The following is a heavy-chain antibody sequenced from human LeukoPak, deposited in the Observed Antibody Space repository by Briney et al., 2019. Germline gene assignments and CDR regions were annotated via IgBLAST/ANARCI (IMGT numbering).Heavy chain of an antibody. CDR3: ARGNGDYAFDY. Sequence: GGSLRLSCAASGFTFSSYAMHWVRQAPGKGLGWVAVISYDGSNKYYADSVKGRFTISRDNSKNTLYLQMNSLRAEDTAVYYCARGNGDYAFDYWGQGTLVTVSS. CDR2: ISYDGSNK. CDR1: GFTFSSYA. J-gene: IGHJ4*02. V-gene: IGHV3-30*04. D-gene: IGHD1-1*01.